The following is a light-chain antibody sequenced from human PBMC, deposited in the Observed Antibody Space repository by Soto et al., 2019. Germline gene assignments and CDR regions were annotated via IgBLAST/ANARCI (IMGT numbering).Light chain of an antibody. CDR2: DAF. CDR1: QAIKND. CDR3: QQYDSLPPT. V-gene: IGKV1-33*01. Sequence: DIQMTQSPSSLSAFVGDSITITCQASQAIKNDLNWYQHKPGKAPKLLIYDAFKSDTWVPSRFSGSGSGTDFTFTISSLQPEDIATYFCQQYDSLPPTFGGGTKVDI. J-gene: IGKJ4*01.